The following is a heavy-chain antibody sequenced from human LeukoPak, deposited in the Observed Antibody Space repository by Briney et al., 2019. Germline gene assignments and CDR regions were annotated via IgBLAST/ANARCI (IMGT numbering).Heavy chain of an antibody. D-gene: IGHD4-23*01. Sequence: PGGSLRLSCAASGFTFSSYAMSWVRQAPGKGLEWVSAISGSGGSAYYADFVKGRFTISRDNSKNTLYLQMNSLRAEDTAVYYCAKDHSVVYYYGMDVWGQGTTVTVSS. CDR3: AKDHSVVYYYGMDV. V-gene: IGHV3-23*01. J-gene: IGHJ6*02. CDR1: GFTFSSYA. CDR2: ISGSGGSA.